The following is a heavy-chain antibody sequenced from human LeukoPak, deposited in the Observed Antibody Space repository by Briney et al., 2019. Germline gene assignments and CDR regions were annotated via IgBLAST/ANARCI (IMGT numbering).Heavy chain of an antibody. D-gene: IGHD3-10*01. CDR3: ARTYYGSENYYDY. CDR1: GGSVSSSGSY. CDR2: IYYSGTT. V-gene: IGHV4-39*01. Sequence: SETLSLTCTVSGGSVSSSGSYWGWIRQPPGKGLEWIGSIYYSGTTYYNPSLKSRVTISVDTSKSQFSLKLTSVTAADTALYYCARTYYGSENYYDYWGQGILVTVSS. J-gene: IGHJ4*02.